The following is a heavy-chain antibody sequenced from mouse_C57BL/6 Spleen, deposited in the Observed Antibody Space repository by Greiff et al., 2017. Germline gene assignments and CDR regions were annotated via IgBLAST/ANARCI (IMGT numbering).Heavy chain of an antibody. V-gene: IGHV1-85*01. CDR3: ARSPHGDY. Sequence: VKLMESGPELVKPGASVKLSCKASGYTFTSYDINWVKQRPGQGLEWIGWINPRAGSTKYNEKFKGKATLTVDTSSSTAYKELHSLTSEDSAVDFCARSPHGDYWGQGTTLTVSS. CDR1: GYTFTSYD. CDR2: INPRAGST. J-gene: IGHJ2*01.